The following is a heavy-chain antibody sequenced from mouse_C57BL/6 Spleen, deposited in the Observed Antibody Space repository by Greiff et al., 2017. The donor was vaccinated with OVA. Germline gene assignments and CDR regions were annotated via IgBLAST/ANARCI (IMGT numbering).Heavy chain of an antibody. CDR2: IRNKANGYTT. J-gene: IGHJ2*01. D-gene: IGHD3-1*01. V-gene: IGHV7-3*01. CDR3: ARWRSSYYFDY. CDR1: GFTFTDYY. Sequence: EVKLVESGGGLVQPGGSLSLSCAASGFTFTDYYMSWVRQPPGKALEWLGFIRNKANGYTTESSASVKGRFTISRDNSQSILYLQMNALRAEDSATYDCARWRSSYYFDYWGQGTTLTVSS.